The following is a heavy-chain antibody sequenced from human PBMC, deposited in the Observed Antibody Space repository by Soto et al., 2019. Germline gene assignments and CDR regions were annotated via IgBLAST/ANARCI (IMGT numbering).Heavy chain of an antibody. D-gene: IGHD6-6*01. J-gene: IGHJ5*02. CDR1: GGSIISASYS. Sequence: QVQLQESGPRLVKPSQTLSLSCTVSGGSIISASYSWNWIRQSPGRGLEWIGHIYSSGSTYYNPSLKSRVSLSVDTSNNQFSLKLTSVTAADTAVYFCAREDAARIERWFAAWGQGILVTVSS. CDR2: IYSSGST. CDR3: AREDAARIERWFAA. V-gene: IGHV4-31*03.